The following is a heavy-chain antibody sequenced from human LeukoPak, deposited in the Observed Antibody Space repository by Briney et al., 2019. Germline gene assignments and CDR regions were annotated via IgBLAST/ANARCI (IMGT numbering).Heavy chain of an antibody. D-gene: IGHD1-26*01. V-gene: IGHV3-21*01. CDR3: ARSGSYSQPIDC. J-gene: IGHJ4*02. CDR2: ISSSSSYI. Sequence: PGGSLRLSCVASGFSFTSYWMNWVRQAPGKGLEWVSSISSSSSYIYYADSVKGRFTISRDNAKNSLYLQMNSLRAEDTAVYYCARSGSYSQPIDCWGQGTLVTVSS. CDR1: GFSFTSYW.